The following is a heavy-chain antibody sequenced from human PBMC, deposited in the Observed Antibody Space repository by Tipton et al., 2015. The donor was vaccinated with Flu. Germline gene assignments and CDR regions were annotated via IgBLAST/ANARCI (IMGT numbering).Heavy chain of an antibody. J-gene: IGHJ5*02. CDR3: AREGSVVPAAIGDWNWFDP. CDR1: GYTFTSYG. CDR2: ISAYNGNT. V-gene: IGHV1-18*04. Sequence: QSGAEVKKPGASVKVSCKASGYTFTSYGISWVRQAPGQGLEWMGWISAYNGNTNYAQKLQGRVTMTTDTSTSTAYMELSSLRSEDTAVYYCAREGSVVPAAIGDWNWFDPWGQGTLVTVSS. D-gene: IGHD2-2*02.